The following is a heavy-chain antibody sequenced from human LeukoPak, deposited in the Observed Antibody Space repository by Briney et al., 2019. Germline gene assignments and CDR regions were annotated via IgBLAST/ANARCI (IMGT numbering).Heavy chain of an antibody. CDR3: ARFSWGCSTASCYLTN. CDR1: GGSLSGHY. D-gene: IGHD2-2*01. J-gene: IGHJ4*02. V-gene: IGHV4-59*11. Sequence: SETLSLTCTVGGGSLSGHYWGWIRQPPGKGLELVGHTYYTGPTFYNPSLNSRVTNTLDTSRNQFSLRLTSVIAADTAVYYCARFSWGCSTASCYLTNWGQGALVTVSS. CDR2: TYYTGPT.